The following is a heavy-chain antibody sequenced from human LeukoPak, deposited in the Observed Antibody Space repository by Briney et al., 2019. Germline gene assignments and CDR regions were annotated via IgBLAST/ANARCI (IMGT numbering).Heavy chain of an antibody. Sequence: SETLSLTCTVSGGSISSYYWSWIRQPPGKGLEWIGYIYYSGRTNYNPSLKSRVTISVDTSKNQFSLKLTSVTAADTAVYYCAKRSDYGLNGNYFDYWGQGTPVTVSS. J-gene: IGHJ4*02. CDR1: GGSISSYY. CDR3: AKRSDYGLNGNYFDY. CDR2: IYYSGRT. D-gene: IGHD4-17*01. V-gene: IGHV4-59*08.